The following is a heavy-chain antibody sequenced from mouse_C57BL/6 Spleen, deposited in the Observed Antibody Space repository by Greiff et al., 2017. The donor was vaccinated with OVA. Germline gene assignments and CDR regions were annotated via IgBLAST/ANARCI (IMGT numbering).Heavy chain of an antibody. Sequence: VQLQQSGAELVKPGASVKISCKASGYAFSSYWMNWVKQRPGQGLEWIGQIYPGDGDTNYNGKFKGKATLTADKSSSTAYMQLSSLTSEDSAVYFCAREYYGSGFDYWGQGTTLTVSS. CDR3: AREYYGSGFDY. V-gene: IGHV1-80*01. CDR2: IYPGDGDT. D-gene: IGHD1-1*01. J-gene: IGHJ2*01. CDR1: GYAFSSYW.